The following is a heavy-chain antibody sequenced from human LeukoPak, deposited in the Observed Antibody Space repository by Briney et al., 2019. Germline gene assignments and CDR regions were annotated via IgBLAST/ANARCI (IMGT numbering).Heavy chain of an antibody. D-gene: IGHD2-2*01. Sequence: GGSLRLSCAASGFTFNNYGMHWVRQAPGKGLEWVAVISYDGRSKHYPDSVKGRFTISRDISTDTLWLQMDSLRTEDTAVYYCAKGPLRGTAAAIDYWGQGTLVTVSS. CDR1: GFTFNNYG. CDR2: ISYDGRSK. CDR3: AKGPLRGTAAAIDY. J-gene: IGHJ4*02. V-gene: IGHV3-30*18.